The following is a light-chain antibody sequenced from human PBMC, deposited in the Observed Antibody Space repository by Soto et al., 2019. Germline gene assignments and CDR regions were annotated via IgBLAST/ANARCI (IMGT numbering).Light chain of an antibody. CDR3: QVWDSSSDHRV. J-gene: IGLJ1*01. CDR2: DTT. Sequence: QAVVTQEPSLTVSPGGTVTLTCGSSTGAVTSGHYPYWFQQKPGQAPKTLIYDTTNKHSWSPARFSGSLLGGKAALTLSGAQPEDEADYYCQVWDSSSDHRVFGTGTKVTVL. V-gene: IGLV7-46*01. CDR1: TGAVTSGHY.